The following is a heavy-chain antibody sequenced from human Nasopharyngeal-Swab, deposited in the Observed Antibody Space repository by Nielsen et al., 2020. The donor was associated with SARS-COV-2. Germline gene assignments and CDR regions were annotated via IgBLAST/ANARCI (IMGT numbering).Heavy chain of an antibody. Sequence: GESVKISCAASGFTFNNYNFNWVRQAPGKGLEWVSSISSSSSYIYYADSVKGRFTISRDNAKNSLYLQMNSLRAEDTAVYYCARDGLDYDFWSAYFMDVWGQGTTVTVSS. D-gene: IGHD3-3*01. CDR3: ARDGLDYDFWSAYFMDV. CDR2: ISSSSSYI. V-gene: IGHV3-21*01. CDR1: GFTFNNYN. J-gene: IGHJ6*02.